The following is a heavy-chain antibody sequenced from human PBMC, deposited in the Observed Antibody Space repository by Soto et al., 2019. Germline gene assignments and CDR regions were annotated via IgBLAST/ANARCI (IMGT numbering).Heavy chain of an antibody. CDR3: AAPACAATWCSPSHNLDH. CDR1: GGTFVRHV. V-gene: IGHV1-69*09. CDR2: INPLSGIP. D-gene: IGHD2-2*01. Sequence: QVQLVQSGAEVKKPESSVKVSCKTSGGTFVRHVISWVRQAPGQGPEWMGKINPLSGIPNYAQKFQDRVTFTADTDSSTAYMELSSLRSADTAVYYCAAPACAATWCSPSHNLDHWGQGTLVTISS. J-gene: IGHJ4*02.